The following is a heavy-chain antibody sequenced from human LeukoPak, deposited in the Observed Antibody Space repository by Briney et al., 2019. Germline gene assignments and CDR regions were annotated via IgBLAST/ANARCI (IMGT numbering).Heavy chain of an antibody. Sequence: PSQTLSLTCTVSGGSICSGGHYWSWIRQHPGKGLEWIGYIYYSGSTYYNPSLKSRVTISVDTSKNQFSLKLSSVTAADTAVYYCARDNSGPNDYWGQGTLVTVSS. CDR3: ARDNSGPNDY. J-gene: IGHJ4*02. CDR1: GGSICSGGHY. D-gene: IGHD2-15*01. CDR2: IYYSGST. V-gene: IGHV4-31*03.